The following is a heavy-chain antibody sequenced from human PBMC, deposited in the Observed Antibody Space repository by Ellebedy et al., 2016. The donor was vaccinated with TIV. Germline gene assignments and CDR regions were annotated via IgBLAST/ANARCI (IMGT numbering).Heavy chain of an antibody. D-gene: IGHD3-22*01. Sequence: SVKVSXXASGGTFSSYAISWVRQAPGQGLEWMGGIIPIFGTANYAQKFQGRVTITADESTSTAYMKLSSLRSEDTAVYYCARDLIEDYYDSSGYFSERNWGQGTLVTVSS. V-gene: IGHV1-69*13. CDR1: GGTFSSYA. CDR2: IIPIFGTA. CDR3: ARDLIEDYYDSSGYFSERN. J-gene: IGHJ4*02.